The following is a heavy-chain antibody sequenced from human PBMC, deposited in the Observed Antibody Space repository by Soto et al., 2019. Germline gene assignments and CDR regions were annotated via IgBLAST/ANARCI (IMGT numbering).Heavy chain of an antibody. J-gene: IGHJ2*01. CDR2: ISYDGSNK. D-gene: IGHD4-17*01. Sequence: QVQLVESGGGVVQPGRSLRLSCAASGFTFSSYGMHWVRQAPCKGLEWVAVISYDGSNKYYADSVKGRFTISRDNSKNTLYLQMNSLRAEDTAVYYCAKTDYGAGWYFDLWGRGTLVTVSS. CDR1: GFTFSSYG. V-gene: IGHV3-30*18. CDR3: AKTDYGAGWYFDL.